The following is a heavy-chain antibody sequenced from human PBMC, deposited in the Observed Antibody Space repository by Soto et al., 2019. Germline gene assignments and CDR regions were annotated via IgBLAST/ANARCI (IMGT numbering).Heavy chain of an antibody. Sequence: QVTLKESGPVLVKPTETLTLTCTVSGFSLSNARMGVSWIRQPPGKALEWLAHIFSNDEKSYSTSLKSRLTISKDTSKSPVVLTMTNMDPVDTATYYCARTAFSGYFDYWGQGTLVTVSS. CDR1: GFSLSNARMG. D-gene: IGHD3-22*01. CDR2: IFSNDEK. V-gene: IGHV2-26*01. J-gene: IGHJ4*02. CDR3: ARTAFSGYFDY.